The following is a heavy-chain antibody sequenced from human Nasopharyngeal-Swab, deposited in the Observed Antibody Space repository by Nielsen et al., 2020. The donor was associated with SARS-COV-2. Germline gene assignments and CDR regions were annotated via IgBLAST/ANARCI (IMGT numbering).Heavy chain of an antibody. J-gene: IGHJ6*03. CDR3: ARAAKGYCSSTSCYSIPEYYYYYMDV. CDR2: INAGNGNT. Sequence: WVRQAPGQRLEWMGWINAGNGNTKYSQKFQGRVTITRDTSASTAYMELSRLRSDDTAVYYCARAAKGYCSSTSCYSIPEYYYYYMDVWGKGTTVTSP. D-gene: IGHD2-2*01. V-gene: IGHV1-3*01.